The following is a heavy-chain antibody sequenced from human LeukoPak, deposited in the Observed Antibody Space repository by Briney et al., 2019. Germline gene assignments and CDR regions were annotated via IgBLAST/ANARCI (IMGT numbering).Heavy chain of an antibody. D-gene: IGHD2-8*01. CDR3: ARLRGYCINDVCSSDRFPDY. CDR1: GGSISSYY. J-gene: IGHJ4*02. CDR2: INYSGST. V-gene: IGHV4-59*01. Sequence: SETLSLTCTVSGGSISSYYWSWIRQPPGKGLEWIGYINYSGSTNYKPSLKSRVTISVDPSKNQFSLKVRSVTAADTAVYYCARLRGYCINDVCSSDRFPDYWGQGTLVTVSS.